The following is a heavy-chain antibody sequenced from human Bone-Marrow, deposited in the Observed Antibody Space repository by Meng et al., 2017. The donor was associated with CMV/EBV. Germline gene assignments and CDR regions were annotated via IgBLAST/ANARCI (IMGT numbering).Heavy chain of an antibody. J-gene: IGHJ3*02. Sequence: GESLKISCAASGFTFSNYAMSWVRQAPGKGLEWVSVIYTGSTNTYYADSVKGRFTISRDTSKNTLYLQMSSLRAEDTAVYYCARVWELLHDAFDIWGQGTMVTVSS. CDR3: ARVWELLHDAFDI. CDR2: IYTGSTNT. V-gene: IGHV3-23*03. CDR1: GFTFSNYA. D-gene: IGHD1-26*01.